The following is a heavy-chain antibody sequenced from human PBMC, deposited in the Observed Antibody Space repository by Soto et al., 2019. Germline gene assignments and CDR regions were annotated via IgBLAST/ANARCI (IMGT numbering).Heavy chain of an antibody. CDR3: ARDRRLAAAGTTD. V-gene: IGHV3-53*04. J-gene: IGHJ4*02. Sequence: GGSLRLSCAASGFTVSSNYMSWVRQAPGKGLEWVSVIYSGGSTYYADPVKGRFTISRHNSKNTLYLQMNSLRAEDTAVYYCARDRRLAAAGTTDWGQGTLVTVSS. D-gene: IGHD6-13*01. CDR2: IYSGGST. CDR1: GFTVSSNY.